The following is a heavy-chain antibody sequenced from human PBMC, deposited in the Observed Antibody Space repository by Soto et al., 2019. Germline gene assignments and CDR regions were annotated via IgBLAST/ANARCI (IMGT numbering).Heavy chain of an antibody. D-gene: IGHD4-17*01. V-gene: IGHV1-18*01. CDR2: ISAYNGHT. CDR1: GYTFTSYG. Sequence: QVQLVQSGAEVKKPGASVKVSCKASGYTFTSYGISWVRQAPGQGLEWRGWISAYNGHTNDEQKHQGRVTMTTDTXXSNANMELRSLRSDDTAVYSCAREGGDYSCYGMDVWGQGTTVTVSS. CDR3: AREGGDYSCYGMDV. J-gene: IGHJ6*02.